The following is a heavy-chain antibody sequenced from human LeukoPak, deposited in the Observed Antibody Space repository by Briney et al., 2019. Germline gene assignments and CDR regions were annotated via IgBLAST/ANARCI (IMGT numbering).Heavy chain of an antibody. CDR3: ARHGLGSSWFGFDY. J-gene: IGHJ4*02. CDR2: IYPGDSDP. D-gene: IGHD6-13*01. Sequence: GESFKISCKGSGYTFTTYWIGWVRQMPGKGLEWMGIIYPGDSDPRYSPSFQGQVTISADKSISTAYLQWSSLKASDSAMYYCARHGLGSSWFGFDYWGQGTLVTVSS. CDR1: GYTFTTYW. V-gene: IGHV5-51*01.